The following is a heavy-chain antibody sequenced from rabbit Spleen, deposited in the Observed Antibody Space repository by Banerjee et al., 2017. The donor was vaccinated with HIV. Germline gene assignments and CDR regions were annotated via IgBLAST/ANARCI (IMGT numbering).Heavy chain of an antibody. CDR1: GVSFSSSSY. Sequence: QSLEESGGDLVKPGASLTLTCTASGVSFSSSSYMCWVRQAPGKGLEWIAYIDSIDGDTYYASWAKGRFTISKTSSTTVTLQMTSLTAADTATYFCARYIHGSDFTTSDLWGPGTLVTVS. CDR3: ARYIHGSDFTTSDL. V-gene: IGHV1S40*01. CDR2: IDSIDGDT. J-gene: IGHJ6*01. D-gene: IGHD8-1*01.